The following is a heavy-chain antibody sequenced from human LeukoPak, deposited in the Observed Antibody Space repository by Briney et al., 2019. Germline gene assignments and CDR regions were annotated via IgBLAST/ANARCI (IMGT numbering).Heavy chain of an antibody. V-gene: IGHV3-21*01. Sequence: PGGSLRLSCAASGFTFSSYSMNWVRQAPGKGLEWVSSISSSSSYIYYADSVKGRFTISRDNAKNSLYLQMNSLRAEDTAVYYCARDFHYYYYYGMDVWGQGTTVTVSS. CDR2: ISSSSSYI. CDR3: ARDFHYYYYYGMDV. J-gene: IGHJ6*02. CDR1: GFTFSSYS.